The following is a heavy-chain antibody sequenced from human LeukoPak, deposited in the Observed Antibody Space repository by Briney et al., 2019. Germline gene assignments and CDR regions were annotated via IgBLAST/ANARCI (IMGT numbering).Heavy chain of an antibody. CDR3: ARVVALADY. Sequence: GGSLRLSCAASGFTFSSYEMNWVRQAPGKGLEWVSYISSSSSTIYYADSVKGRFTISRDNAKNSLYLQMNSLRAEDTAVYYCARVVALADYWGQGTLVTVSS. CDR2: ISSSSSTI. V-gene: IGHV3-48*01. D-gene: IGHD2-15*01. CDR1: GFTFSSYE. J-gene: IGHJ4*02.